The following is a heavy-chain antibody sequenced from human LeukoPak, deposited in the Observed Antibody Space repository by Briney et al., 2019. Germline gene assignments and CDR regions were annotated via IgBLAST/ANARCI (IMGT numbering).Heavy chain of an antibody. V-gene: IGHV4-34*01. D-gene: IGHD4-11*01. CDR3: ARERTTGREFDY. CDR1: GGSFSGYY. CDR2: INHSGST. J-gene: IGHJ4*02. Sequence: PSETLSLTCAVYGGSFSGYYWSWIRQPPGKGLEWIGEINHSGSTNYNPSLKSRVTISVDTSKNQFSLKLSSVTAADTAVYFCARERTTGREFDYWGQGTLLTVSS.